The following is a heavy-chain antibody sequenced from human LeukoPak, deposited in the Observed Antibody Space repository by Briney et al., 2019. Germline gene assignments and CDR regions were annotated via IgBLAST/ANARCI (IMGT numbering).Heavy chain of an antibody. CDR1: GDSIRSYY. CDR2: IYFTGST. CDR3: ARHYYDSSGYYYSSKNYFDS. Sequence: SETLSLTCTVSGDSIRSYYWSWIRQAPGKGLEWIGYIYFTGSTKYNPSLKSRVTIAVDTSENQLSLKLNSVTAADTAVYYCARHYYDSSGYYYSSKNYFDSWGQGSLVTVSP. J-gene: IGHJ4*02. D-gene: IGHD3-22*01. V-gene: IGHV4-59*08.